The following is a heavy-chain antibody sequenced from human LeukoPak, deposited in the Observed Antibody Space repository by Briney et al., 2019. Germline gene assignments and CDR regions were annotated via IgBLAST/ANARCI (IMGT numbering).Heavy chain of an antibody. V-gene: IGHV4-61*02. CDR3: ARVRLPVVVDY. CDR2: IYTSGST. CDR1: GGSISSGSYY. Sequence: SETLSLTCTVSGGSISSGSYYWSWIRQPAGKGLEWIGRIYTSGSTNYNPSLKSRVTISVDTSKNQFSLKLSSVTAADTAVYYCARVRLPVVVDYWGQGTLVTVSS. D-gene: IGHD2-21*01. J-gene: IGHJ4*02.